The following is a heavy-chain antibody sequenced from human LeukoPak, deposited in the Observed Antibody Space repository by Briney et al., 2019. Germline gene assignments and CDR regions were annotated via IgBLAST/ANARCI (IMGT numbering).Heavy chain of an antibody. CDR1: GGSISSGGYY. Sequence: SQTLSLTCTVSGGSISSGGYYWSWIRQHPGKGLEWIGYIYYSGSTCYNPSLKSRVTISVDTSKNQFSLKLSSVTAADTAVYYCATAGRYSSSSIDYWGQGTLVTVSS. V-gene: IGHV4-31*03. D-gene: IGHD6-6*01. CDR3: ATAGRYSSSSIDY. J-gene: IGHJ4*02. CDR2: IYYSGST.